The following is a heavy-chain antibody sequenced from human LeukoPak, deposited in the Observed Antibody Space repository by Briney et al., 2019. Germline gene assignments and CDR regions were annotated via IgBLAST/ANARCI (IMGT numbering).Heavy chain of an antibody. CDR1: GFTFSSYS. D-gene: IGHD5-18*01. CDR3: ARAFLGPVDTAMGY. J-gene: IGHJ4*02. V-gene: IGHV3-48*04. Sequence: PGRSLRLSCAASGFTFSSYSMNWVRQAPGKGLEWVSYISSSSSTIYYADSVKGRFTISRDNAKNSLYLQMNSLRAEDTAVYYCARAFLGPVDTAMGYWGQGTLVTVSS. CDR2: ISSSSSTI.